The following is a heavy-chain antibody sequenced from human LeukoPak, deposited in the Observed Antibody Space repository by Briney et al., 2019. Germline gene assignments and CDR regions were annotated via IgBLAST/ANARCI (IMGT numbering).Heavy chain of an antibody. Sequence: GGSLRLSCAASGFTFSSYAMHWVRQAPGKGLEWVAVISYDGSNKYYADSVKGRFTISRDNSKNTLYLQMNSLRAEDTAVYYCARLSDDYGDYGGWWGQGTLVTVSS. CDR3: ARLSDDYGDYGGW. V-gene: IGHV3-30-3*01. J-gene: IGHJ4*02. CDR1: GFTFSSYA. D-gene: IGHD4-17*01. CDR2: ISYDGSNK.